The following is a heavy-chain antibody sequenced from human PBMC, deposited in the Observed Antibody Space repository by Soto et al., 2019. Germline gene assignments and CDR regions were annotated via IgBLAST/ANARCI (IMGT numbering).Heavy chain of an antibody. CDR3: AFKGNANLFY. CDR2: ISPSGDTT. J-gene: IGHJ4*02. D-gene: IGHD2-8*01. V-gene: IGHV3-23*01. CDR1: VFTFTAYD. Sequence: PGGSVRLSCATSVFTFTAYDLTCVRQAPGKWLDWVSGISPSGDTTYYADSVKGRFTISRDNSKTVLYLQMNSLRAEDTAVYYCAFKGNANLFYWGQGTLVTVSS.